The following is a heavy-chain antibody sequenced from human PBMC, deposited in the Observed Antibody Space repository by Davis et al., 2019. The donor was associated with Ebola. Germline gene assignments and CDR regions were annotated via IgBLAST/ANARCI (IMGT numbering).Heavy chain of an antibody. CDR1: GLTFRSNS. Sequence: GGSLRLSCAASGLTFRSNSMNWVRQAPGKGLEWVSFISSSSNYIYYADSVKGRFTVSRDNAKNSLYLQMNSLRAEDTAVYYCVRDPALVVTGGGWFFGLWGRGTLVTVSS. CDR2: ISSSSNYI. D-gene: IGHD2-21*02. V-gene: IGHV3-21*01. CDR3: VRDPALVVTGGGWFFGL. J-gene: IGHJ2*01.